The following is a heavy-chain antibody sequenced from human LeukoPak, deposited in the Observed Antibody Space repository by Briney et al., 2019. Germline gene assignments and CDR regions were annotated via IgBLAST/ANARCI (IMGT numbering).Heavy chain of an antibody. V-gene: IGHV4-4*07. D-gene: IGHD3-22*01. CDR2: IYTSGST. CDR1: GGSISSNY. Sequence: SETLSLTCTVSGGSISSNYWSWIRQPAGKGLEWIGRIYTSGSTNYNPSLKSRVTMSVDTSKNQFSLKLSSVTAADTAVYYCEREAEYYYDSSGYYYYFDYWGQGTLVTVSS. CDR3: EREAEYYYDSSGYYYYFDY. J-gene: IGHJ4*02.